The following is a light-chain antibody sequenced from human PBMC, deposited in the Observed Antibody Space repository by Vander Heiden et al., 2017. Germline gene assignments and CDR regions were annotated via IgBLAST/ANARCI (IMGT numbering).Light chain of an antibody. CDR2: LGS. CDR3: MQALQTPRT. Sequence: DIVMTQSLLSLPVTPGEPASISCRSSQSLLHSNGYNYLDWYLQKPGQSPQLLIYLGSNRASGVPDRFSGSGSGTDFTLKISRVEAEDVEVYYCMQALQTPRTFGPGTKVDIK. V-gene: IGKV2-28*01. CDR1: QSLLHSNGYNY. J-gene: IGKJ3*01.